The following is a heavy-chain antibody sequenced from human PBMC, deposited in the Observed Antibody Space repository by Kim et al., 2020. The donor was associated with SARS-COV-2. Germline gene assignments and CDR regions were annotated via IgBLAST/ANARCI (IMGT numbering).Heavy chain of an antibody. CDR2: A. J-gene: IGHJ4*02. Sequence: ANYAQKFQGRDTSTADESTSTVYMELSSLRSEDTAVYYCASGGLGIHFDYWGQGTLVTVSS. V-gene: IGHV1-69*01. D-gene: IGHD3-16*01. CDR3: ASGGLGIHFDY.